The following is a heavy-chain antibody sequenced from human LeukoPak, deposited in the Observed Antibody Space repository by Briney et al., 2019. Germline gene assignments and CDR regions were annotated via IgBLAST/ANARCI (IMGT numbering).Heavy chain of an antibody. CDR1: GGSISSYY. Sequence: SETLSLTCTVSGGSISSYYWSWIRQPAGKGLEWIGHIYNSGSTNYNPSLKGRVTMSVATSKNQFSLHLSSVTAADTAVYYCARMWLHPDWNFDLWGRGTLVTVSS. D-gene: IGHD5-12*01. V-gene: IGHV4-4*07. J-gene: IGHJ2*01. CDR2: IYNSGST. CDR3: ARMWLHPDWNFDL.